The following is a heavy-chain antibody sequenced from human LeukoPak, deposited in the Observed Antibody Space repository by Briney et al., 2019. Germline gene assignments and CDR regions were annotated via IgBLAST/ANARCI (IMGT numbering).Heavy chain of an antibody. Sequence: GASVKVSCKASGYTFTSYSLHWVRQAPGQGLEWMGMTNPSGGRTIYAQKFQGRITMTSDLSTSTVYMQLSSLGSEDTALYFCARENGPYYYDSSAYYLYWGQGTRVTVSS. CDR3: ARENGPYYYDSSAYYLY. V-gene: IGHV1-46*01. CDR2: TNPSGGRT. CDR1: GYTFTSYS. J-gene: IGHJ4*02. D-gene: IGHD3-22*01.